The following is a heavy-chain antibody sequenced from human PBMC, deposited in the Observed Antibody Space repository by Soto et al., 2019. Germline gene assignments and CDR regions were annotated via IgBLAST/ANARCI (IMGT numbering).Heavy chain of an antibody. V-gene: IGHV1-2*04. CDR3: ARGNGSSGWYGY. Sequence: SSVKVSCKASGYTFTGYYMPWVRQAPGQGLERMGWINPNSGGTNYAQKFQGWVTMTRDTSISTAYMELSRVRSDDTAVYYCARGNGSSGWYGYWGQGTLVTAPQ. D-gene: IGHD6-19*01. CDR2: INPNSGGT. CDR1: GYTFTGYY. J-gene: IGHJ4*02.